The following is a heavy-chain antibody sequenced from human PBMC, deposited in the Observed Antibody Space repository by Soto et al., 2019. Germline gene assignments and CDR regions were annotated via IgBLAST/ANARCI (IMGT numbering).Heavy chain of an antibody. CDR1: GFTFSSYA. Sequence: ESGGGVVQPGRSLRLSCAASGFTFSSYAMHWVRQAPGKGLEWVAVISYDGSNKYYADSVKGRFTISRDNSKNTLYLQMNSLRAEDTAVYYCAREYYYGSGSYWDYYYGMDVWGQGTTVTVSS. D-gene: IGHD3-10*01. V-gene: IGHV3-30-3*01. CDR2: ISYDGSNK. J-gene: IGHJ6*02. CDR3: AREYYYGSGSYWDYYYGMDV.